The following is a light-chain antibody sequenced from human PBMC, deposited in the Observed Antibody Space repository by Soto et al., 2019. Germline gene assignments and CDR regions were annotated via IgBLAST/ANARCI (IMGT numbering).Light chain of an antibody. CDR2: GAS. CDR3: QQYINWPLT. J-gene: IGKJ4*01. Sequence: EIVMTQSPATLSVSPGEGATLSCSASQSVSDSLAWYQQKPGQPPSLIISGASTRATGVPARFSGSGSGTDFTLTISSLQSEDFAVYYCQQYINWPLTFGGGTKVEIK. CDR1: QSVSDS. V-gene: IGKV3-15*01.